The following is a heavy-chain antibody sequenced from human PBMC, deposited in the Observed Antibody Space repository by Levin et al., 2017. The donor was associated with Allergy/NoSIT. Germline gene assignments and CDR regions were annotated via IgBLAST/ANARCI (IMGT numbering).Heavy chain of an antibody. Sequence: GSLRLSCAVSGFTVRSNYMSWVRQAPGKGPEWVSVIYGGGSTYYADSVRGRFTISRDDSGNTLSLQMNRLRVEDTAVYYCASEIPRGSPDNYVPLWGRGTLVTVSS. CDR1: GFTVRSNY. D-gene: IGHD3-10*02. CDR2: IYGGGST. CDR3: ASEIPRGSPDNYVPL. V-gene: IGHV3-53*01. J-gene: IGHJ4*02.